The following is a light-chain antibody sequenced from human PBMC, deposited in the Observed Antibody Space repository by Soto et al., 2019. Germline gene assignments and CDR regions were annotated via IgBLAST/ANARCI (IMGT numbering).Light chain of an antibody. CDR3: AAWDDSLSGVV. Sequence: QTVLTQSPSASGTPGQRVTVSCSGSSSNIGINYVYWYQHLPGTAPKLLIYRNNQRPSGVPDRFSGSKSGTSASLAISGLRSEDEADYYCAAWDDSLSGVVFGGGTKLTVL. J-gene: IGLJ2*01. CDR2: RNN. CDR1: SSNIGINY. V-gene: IGLV1-47*01.